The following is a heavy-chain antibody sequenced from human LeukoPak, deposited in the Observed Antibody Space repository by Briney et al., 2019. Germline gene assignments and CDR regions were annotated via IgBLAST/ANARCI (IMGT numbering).Heavy chain of an antibody. D-gene: IGHD6-13*01. CDR2: ISGSGGST. J-gene: IGHJ3*02. V-gene: IGHV3-23*01. CDR1: GFIFSSYA. CDR3: AREGGSFDAFDI. Sequence: GGSLRLSCAASGFIFSSYAMSWVRQAPGKGLERVSAISGSGGSTYYADSVKGRFTISRDNAKNTLYLQMNSLRAEDTAVYYCAREGGSFDAFDIWGQGTMVTVSS.